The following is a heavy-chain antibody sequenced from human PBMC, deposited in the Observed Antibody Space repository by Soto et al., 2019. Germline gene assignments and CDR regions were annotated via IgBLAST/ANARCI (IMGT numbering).Heavy chain of an antibody. CDR3: ARWGGYYDSSGSGTYYYYGMDV. J-gene: IGHJ6*02. D-gene: IGHD3-22*01. CDR2: ISSSSSTI. CDR1: GFTFSSYS. Sequence: EVQLVESGGGLVQPGGSLRLSCAASGFTFSSYSMNWVRQAPGKGLEWVSYISSSSSTIYYADSVKGRFTISRDNAKNSLYLQMNSLRDEDTAVYYCARWGGYYDSSGSGTYYYYGMDVWGQGTTVTVSS. V-gene: IGHV3-48*02.